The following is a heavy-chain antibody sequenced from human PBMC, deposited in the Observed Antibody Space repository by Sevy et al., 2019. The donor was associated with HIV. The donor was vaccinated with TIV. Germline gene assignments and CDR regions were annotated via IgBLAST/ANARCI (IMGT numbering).Heavy chain of an antibody. Sequence: ASVKVSCKASGYTFSSYYMHWVRQAPGQGLEWMGIINPSGGSTSYAQKFQGRVTMTRDTSTSTVYMEMSSLRSEDTAVYYCARVTRDRSGYFLGELDYWGQGTLVTVSS. V-gene: IGHV1-46*03. CDR3: ARVTRDRSGYFLGELDY. CDR2: INPSGGST. D-gene: IGHD3-22*01. J-gene: IGHJ4*02. CDR1: GYTFSSYY.